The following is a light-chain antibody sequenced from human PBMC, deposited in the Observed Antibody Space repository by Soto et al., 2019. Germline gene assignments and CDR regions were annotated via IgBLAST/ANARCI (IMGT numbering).Light chain of an antibody. Sequence: QSALTQPASVSGSPGQSITISCTGTAYDVGAYIFVSWYQQHPGKAPKVIIYDVNTRPSGVSNRFSGSKLGTTASLTISGLQADDEAGYYCASYTGTNTLFGGGTKVTVL. CDR3: ASYTGTNTL. J-gene: IGLJ2*01. CDR2: DVN. V-gene: IGLV2-14*01. CDR1: AYDVGAYIF.